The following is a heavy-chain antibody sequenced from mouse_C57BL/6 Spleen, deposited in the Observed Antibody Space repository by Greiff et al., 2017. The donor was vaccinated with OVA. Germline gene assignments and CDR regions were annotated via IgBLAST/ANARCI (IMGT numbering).Heavy chain of an antibody. CDR1: GFTFSSYA. D-gene: IGHD2-4*01. CDR2: ISSGGDYI. J-gene: IGHJ4*01. Sequence: EVHLVESGEGLVKPGGSLKLSCAASGFTFSSYAMSWVRQTPEKRLEWVAYISSGGDYIYYADTVKGRFTISRDNARNTLYLQMSSLKSEDTAMYYCTRDVLYYDYDYYAMDYWGQGTSVTVSS. V-gene: IGHV5-9-1*02. CDR3: TRDVLYYDYDYYAMDY.